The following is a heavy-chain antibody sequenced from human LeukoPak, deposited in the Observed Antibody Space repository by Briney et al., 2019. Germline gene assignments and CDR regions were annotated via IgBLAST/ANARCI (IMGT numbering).Heavy chain of an antibody. V-gene: IGHV3-23*01. CDR1: GFSFGSYA. D-gene: IGHD1-26*01. Sequence: GGSLRLSCAASGFSFGSYAMNWVRQAPGEGLEWVSAISGRGDRTYYADSVKGRFTISRDISRSTLYLEMNSLSAEDTAVYYCARASGPIKKNRFDQWGQGTLVTVSS. CDR3: ARASGPIKKNRFDQ. J-gene: IGHJ4*02. CDR2: ISGRGDRT.